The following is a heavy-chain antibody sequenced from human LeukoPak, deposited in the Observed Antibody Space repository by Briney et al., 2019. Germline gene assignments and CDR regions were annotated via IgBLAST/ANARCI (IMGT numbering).Heavy chain of an antibody. J-gene: IGHJ3*02. CDR3: ARDRGDWDAFDI. CDR1: GYTFTGYH. CDR2: IYPNSGGT. D-gene: IGHD3-10*01. Sequence: LGASVKVSCKASGYTFTGYHMHWVRQAAAQGLDWTGWIYPNSGGTNYAQKFQGRVTMTRDTSITTAYMELSRLRSEDTAVYYCARDRGDWDAFDIWGQGTMVTVSS. V-gene: IGHV1-2*03.